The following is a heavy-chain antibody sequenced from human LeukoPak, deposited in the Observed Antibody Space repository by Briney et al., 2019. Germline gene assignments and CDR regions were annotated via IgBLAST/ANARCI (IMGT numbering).Heavy chain of an antibody. CDR1: GGSFSGYY. Sequence: ETLSLTCAVYGGSFSGYYCSWVRQAPGKGLEWVSAISGSGGSTYYADSVKGRFTISRDNSKNTLYLQMYSLRAEDTAVYYCAKDIEAVVAATTDYWGQGTLVTVSS. CDR3: AKDIEAVVAATTDY. D-gene: IGHD2-15*01. J-gene: IGHJ4*02. V-gene: IGHV3-23*01. CDR2: ISGSGGST.